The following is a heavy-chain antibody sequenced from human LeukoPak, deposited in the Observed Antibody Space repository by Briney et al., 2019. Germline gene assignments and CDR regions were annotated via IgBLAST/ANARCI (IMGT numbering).Heavy chain of an antibody. CDR2: INPNSGGT. Sequence: ASVKVSCKASGYTFTGYHMHWVRQAPGQGLEWMGWINPNSGGTNYAQKFQGRVTMTRDTSISTAYMELSRLRSDDTAVYYCASPYGDYQNYYYYGMDVWGQGTTVTVSS. J-gene: IGHJ6*02. CDR3: ASPYGDYQNYYYYGMDV. V-gene: IGHV1-2*02. D-gene: IGHD4-17*01. CDR1: GYTFTGYH.